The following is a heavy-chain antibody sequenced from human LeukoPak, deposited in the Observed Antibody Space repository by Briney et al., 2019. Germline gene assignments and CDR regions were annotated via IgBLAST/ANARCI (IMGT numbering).Heavy chain of an antibody. D-gene: IGHD1-14*01. V-gene: IGHV1-46*01. CDR3: ARAGDTGSYNDYYMDV. Sequence: GASVKVSCKASGYSFTSYYMHWVRQAPGQGLEWMGIINPSGGSTSYAQKFQGRLTMTRDMSTSTVYMDLSSLRSEDTAVYYCARAGDTGSYNDYYMDVWAKGPRSPSP. J-gene: IGHJ6*03. CDR1: GYSFTSYY. CDR2: INPSGGST.